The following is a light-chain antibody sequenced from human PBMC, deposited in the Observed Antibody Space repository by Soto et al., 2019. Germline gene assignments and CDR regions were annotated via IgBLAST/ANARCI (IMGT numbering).Light chain of an antibody. Sequence: EIVITQSPATLSVSPGERATLSCRASESVSSNLAWYQQKPGQAPRLLIYGASTRATGIPARFSGSGSGTEFTLTISSLQSEDFAVYYCQQYNNRPPLTFGGGTKVDIK. CDR2: GAS. V-gene: IGKV3-15*01. J-gene: IGKJ4*01. CDR1: ESVSSN. CDR3: QQYNNRPPLT.